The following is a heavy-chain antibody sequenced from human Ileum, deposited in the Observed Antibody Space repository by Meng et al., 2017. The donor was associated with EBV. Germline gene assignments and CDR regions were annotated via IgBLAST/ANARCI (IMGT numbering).Heavy chain of an antibody. D-gene: IGHD2-8*01. CDR2: IHHTRGP. J-gene: IGHJ4*02. V-gene: IGHV4-4*02. Sequence: QVPVQEAGPGLVGPSGTLSLTCSVSGDSISNEHWWSWVRQSPGKGLEWIGEIHHTRGPNYNPSLKSRVIISVDKSNNHFSLRLSTVTAADTAVYYCASNGAFSLDHWGQGTLVTVSS. CDR1: GDSISNEHW. CDR3: ASNGAFSLDH.